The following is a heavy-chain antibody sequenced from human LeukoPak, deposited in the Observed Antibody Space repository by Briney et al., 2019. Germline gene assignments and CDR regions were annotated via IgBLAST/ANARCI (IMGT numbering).Heavy chain of an antibody. CDR2: ISAYNGNT. Sequence: ASVKVSCKASGYTFTSYGTSWVRQAPGQGLEWMGWISAYNGNTNYAQKLQGRVTMTTDTSTSTAYMELRSLRSDDTAVYYCAREEEFQDAFDIWGQGTMVTVSS. D-gene: IGHD3-10*01. V-gene: IGHV1-18*01. CDR3: AREEEFQDAFDI. J-gene: IGHJ3*02. CDR1: GYTFTSYG.